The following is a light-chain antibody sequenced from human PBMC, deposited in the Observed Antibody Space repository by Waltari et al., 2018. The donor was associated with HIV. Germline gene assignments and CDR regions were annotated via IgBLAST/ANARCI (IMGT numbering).Light chain of an antibody. CDR1: SSDVGHYHL. J-gene: IGLJ3*02. CDR2: EVT. CDR3: CSYTTSDTWV. Sequence: QSALTQPASVSGSPGQSITISCAGTSSDVGHYHLVSWYQQHPGKAPKLIVFEVTNLPSGLSSRLSGSKSDNTASLTISGLQAEDEADYYCCSYTTSDTWVFGGGTKLTVL. V-gene: IGLV2-14*01.